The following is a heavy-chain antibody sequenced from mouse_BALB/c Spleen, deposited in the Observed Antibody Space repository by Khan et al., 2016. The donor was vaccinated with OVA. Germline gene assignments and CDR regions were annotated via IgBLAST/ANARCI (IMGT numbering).Heavy chain of an antibody. J-gene: IGHJ3*01. CDR1: GYTFTSYT. Sequence: VQLQQSGAELARPGASVKMSCKASGYTFTSYTIHWIKLRPGQGLEWIGYINPSNGYTNYNQKFKDKATLTADKSSTTAYMELSSLTSDDSALYNCVRDGAYHRNDGWFAYVGQGTLVTFSA. CDR2: INPSNGYT. D-gene: IGHD2-14*01. CDR3: VRDGAYHRNDGWFAY. V-gene: IGHV1-4*01.